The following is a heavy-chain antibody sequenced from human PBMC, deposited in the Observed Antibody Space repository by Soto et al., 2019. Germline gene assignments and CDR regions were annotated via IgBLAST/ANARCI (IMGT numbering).Heavy chain of an antibody. V-gene: IGHV4-30-4*01. Sequence: LSLTCTVSGGSISSGDYYWSWIRQPPGKGLEWIGYIYYSGSTYYNPSLKSRVTISVDTSKNQFSLKLSSVTAADTAVYYCARDQLYCSSTSCHHYYGMDVWGQGTTVTVSS. CDR2: IYYSGST. D-gene: IGHD2-2*01. CDR3: ARDQLYCSSTSCHHYYGMDV. CDR1: GGSISSGDYY. J-gene: IGHJ6*02.